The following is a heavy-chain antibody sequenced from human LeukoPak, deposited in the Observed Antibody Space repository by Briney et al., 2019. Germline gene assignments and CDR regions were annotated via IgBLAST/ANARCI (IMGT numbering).Heavy chain of an antibody. CDR3: AATLTVTTGSAYFGMDV. CDR1: GGTFSSYA. D-gene: IGHD4-17*01. V-gene: IGHV1-69*13. CDR2: IIPIFGTA. Sequence: SVKVSCKASGGTFSSYAISWVRQAPGQGLEWMGGIIPIFGTANYAQKFQGRVTITADESTSTAYMELSSLRSEDTAVYYCAATLTVTTGSAYFGMDVWGQGTTVTVSS. J-gene: IGHJ6*02.